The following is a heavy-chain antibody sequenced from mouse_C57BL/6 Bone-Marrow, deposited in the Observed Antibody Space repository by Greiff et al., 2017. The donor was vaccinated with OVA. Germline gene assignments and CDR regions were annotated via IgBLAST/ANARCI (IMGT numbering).Heavy chain of an antibody. CDR3: AREGYYYGLWYFDV. Sequence: VKLQESGPELVKPGASVKISCKASGYAFSSSWMNWVKQRPGKGLEWIGRIYPGDGATNYNGKFKGKATLTADKSSSTAYMQLSSLTSEDSAVYFCAREGYYYGLWYFDVWGTGTTVTVSS. J-gene: IGHJ1*03. D-gene: IGHD1-1*01. CDR2: IYPGDGAT. V-gene: IGHV1-82*01. CDR1: GYAFSSSW.